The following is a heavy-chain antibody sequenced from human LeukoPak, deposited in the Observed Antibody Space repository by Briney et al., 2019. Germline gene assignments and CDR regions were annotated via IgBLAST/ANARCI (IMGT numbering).Heavy chain of an antibody. CDR1: GFTFSSYA. D-gene: IGHD3-10*01. CDR2: ISGSGGST. V-gene: IGHV3-23*01. CDR3: AKTLSMVRGFDY. J-gene: IGHJ4*02. Sequence: GGSLRLSCAGSGFTFSSYAMSWVRQAPGKGLEWVSAISGSGGSTYYADSVKGRFTISRDNSKNTLYLQMNSLRAEDTAVYYCAKTLSMVRGFDYWGQGTLVTVSS.